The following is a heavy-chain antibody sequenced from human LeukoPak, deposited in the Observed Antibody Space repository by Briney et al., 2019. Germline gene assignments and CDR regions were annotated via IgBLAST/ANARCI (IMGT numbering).Heavy chain of an antibody. CDR1: GGSISSSNW. CDR3: ARGGSIVGTTSFFDY. V-gene: IGHV4-4*02. D-gene: IGHD1-26*01. Sequence: PSGTLSLTYAVSGGSISSSNWWSWVRQPPGKGLEWIGEIYHSGSTNYNPSLKSRVTISVDKSKNQFSLKLSSVTAADTAVYYCARGGSIVGTTSFFDYWGQGTLVTVSS. CDR2: IYHSGST. J-gene: IGHJ4*02.